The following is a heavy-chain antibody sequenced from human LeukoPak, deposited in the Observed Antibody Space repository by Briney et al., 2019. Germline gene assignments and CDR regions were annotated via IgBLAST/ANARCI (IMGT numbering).Heavy chain of an antibody. J-gene: IGHJ4*02. CDR3: ARGGYYYERGGSLDY. Sequence: PSETLSLTCTVSGGSISSGGYSWSWIRQPPGKGLEWIGYIYYSGSTNYNPSLKSRVTISVDTSKNQFSLKLSSVTAADTAVYYCARGGYYYERGGSLDYWGQGTLVTVSS. V-gene: IGHV4-61*08. CDR2: IYYSGST. D-gene: IGHD3-22*01. CDR1: GGSISSGGYS.